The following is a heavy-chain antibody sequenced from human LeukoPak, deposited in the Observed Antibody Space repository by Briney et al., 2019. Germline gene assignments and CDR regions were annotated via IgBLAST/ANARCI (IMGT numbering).Heavy chain of an antibody. CDR1: GFTFSSYA. D-gene: IGHD3-10*01. Sequence: GGSLRLSCAASGFTFSSYAMHWVRQAPGKGLEWVAVISYDGSNKYYADSVKGRLTISRDNSKNTLYLQMNSLRAEDTAVYYCAREVSPYGSGSWPPYFDYWGQGTLSPSPQ. CDR3: AREVSPYGSGSWPPYFDY. V-gene: IGHV3-30-3*01. J-gene: IGHJ4*02. CDR2: ISYDGSNK.